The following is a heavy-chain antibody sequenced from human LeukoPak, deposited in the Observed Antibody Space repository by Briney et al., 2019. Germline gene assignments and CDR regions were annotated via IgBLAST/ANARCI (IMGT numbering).Heavy chain of an antibody. Sequence: SETLSLTCTVSGDSISSRSSYWGWIRQPPGKGLERIGSLSYSGSTYYNPSLKSRVTISVDTSNNQFSLKLSSVTAADTAVYYCARSPLRGSSSNFDYWGQGTLVTVSS. J-gene: IGHJ4*02. D-gene: IGHD6-13*01. CDR1: GDSISSRSSY. V-gene: IGHV4-39*07. CDR3: ARSPLRGSSSNFDY. CDR2: LSYSGST.